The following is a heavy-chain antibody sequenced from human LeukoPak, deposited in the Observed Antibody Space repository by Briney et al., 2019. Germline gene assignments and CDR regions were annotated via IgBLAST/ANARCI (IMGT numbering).Heavy chain of an antibody. CDR3: ARGRRSSGWTDY. CDR2: INHSGST. Sequence: SETLSLTCAVYGGSFSGYYWSWIRQPPGKGLEWIGEINHSGSTNYNPSLKSRVTISVGTSKNQFSLKLSSVTAADTAVYYCARGRRSSGWTDYWGQGTLVTVSS. D-gene: IGHD6-19*01. V-gene: IGHV4-34*01. J-gene: IGHJ4*02. CDR1: GGSFSGYY.